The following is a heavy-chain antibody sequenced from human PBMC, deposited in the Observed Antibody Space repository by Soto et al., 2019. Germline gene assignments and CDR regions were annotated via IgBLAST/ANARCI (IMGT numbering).Heavy chain of an antibody. J-gene: IGHJ2*01. D-gene: IGHD3-10*01. V-gene: IGHV4-34*01. CDR1: GGSFSGYY. Sequence: SETLSLTCAVHGGSFSGYYWSWIRQPPGKGLEWIGEINHSGSTNYNPSLKSRVTISVDTSKNQFSLKLSSVTAADTAVYYCARAAMVRGVLRYFDLWGRGTLVTVSS. CDR3: ARAAMVRGVLRYFDL. CDR2: INHSGST.